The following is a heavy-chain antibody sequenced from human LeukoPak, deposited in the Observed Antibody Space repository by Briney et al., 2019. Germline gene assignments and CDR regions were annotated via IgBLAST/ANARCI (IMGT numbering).Heavy chain of an antibody. V-gene: IGHV3-66*01. J-gene: IGHJ4*02. CDR2: IYSGGST. Sequence: GGSLRLSCAASGSTVSSNYMSWVRQAPGKGLEWVSVIYSGGSTYYADSVKGRFTISRDNSKNTLYLQMNSLRAEDTAVYYCARGPSAETYYVDTAMRRPYDDYWGQGTLVTVSS. D-gene: IGHD5-18*01. CDR1: GSTVSSNY. CDR3: ARGPSAETYYVDTAMRRPYDDY.